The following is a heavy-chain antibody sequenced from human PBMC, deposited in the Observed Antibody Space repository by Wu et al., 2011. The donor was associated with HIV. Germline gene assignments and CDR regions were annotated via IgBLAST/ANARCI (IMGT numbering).Heavy chain of an antibody. Sequence: VQLVQSGAEVKKPGESLKISCKSSGYSFTSYWIGWVRQMPGKGLEWMGVIYPGDSDTRYSPSFQGQVTISVDKSNSTAYLQWKTLKASDTAMYYCARRDRLRMGRNYYYAMDVWGRGTTVTVSS. J-gene: IGHJ6*04. CDR2: IYPGDSDT. CDR3: ARRDRLRMGRNYYYAMDV. CDR1: GYSFTSYW. V-gene: IGHV5-51*01. D-gene: IGHD5-12*01.